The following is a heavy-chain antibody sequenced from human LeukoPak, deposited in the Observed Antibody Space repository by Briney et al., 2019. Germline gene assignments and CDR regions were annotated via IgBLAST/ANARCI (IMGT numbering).Heavy chain of an antibody. CDR1: GFTVSSNY. D-gene: IGHD3-22*01. CDR2: IYSCGST. CDR3: ARAADTSGYYPAY. Sequence: WGSLRLSCAASGFTVSSNYMSWVRQAPGKGLEWVSVIYSCGSTYYADSVKGRFTISRDNSKNTLYLQMNSLTSEDTAVYFCARAADTSGYYPAYWGQGTLVTVSS. J-gene: IGHJ4*02. V-gene: IGHV3-66*01.